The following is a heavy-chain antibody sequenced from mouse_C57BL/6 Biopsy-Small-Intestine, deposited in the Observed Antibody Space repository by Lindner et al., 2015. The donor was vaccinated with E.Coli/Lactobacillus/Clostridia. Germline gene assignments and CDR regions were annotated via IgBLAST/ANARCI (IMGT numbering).Heavy chain of an antibody. Sequence: VQLQESGAELMKPGASVKLSCTATGYTFTGYWIEWIKQRPGHGLEWIGEILPGSDGTKHNEKFWGKATFTADTSSNTAYMQLSSLTTEDSAIYYCARKFYTMDYWGQGTSVTVSS. CDR2: ILPGSDGT. CDR1: GYTFTGYW. J-gene: IGHJ4*01. CDR3: ARKFYTMDY. V-gene: IGHV1-9*01.